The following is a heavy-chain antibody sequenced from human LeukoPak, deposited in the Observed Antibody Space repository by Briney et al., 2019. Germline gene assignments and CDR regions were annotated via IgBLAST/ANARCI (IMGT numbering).Heavy chain of an antibody. J-gene: IGHJ5*02. CDR2: IYSAGDT. V-gene: IGHV3-53*01. Sequence: GGSLRLSCAASGFTVSGTYMSWVRQAPGKGLEWVSVIYSAGDTFSADSVKGRFTISRDNSKNTVYLQMNSLRAEDTAVYYCAREGSAVATYNWFDPWGQGTLVTVSS. CDR1: GFTVSGTY. CDR3: AREGSAVATYNWFDP. D-gene: IGHD5-12*01.